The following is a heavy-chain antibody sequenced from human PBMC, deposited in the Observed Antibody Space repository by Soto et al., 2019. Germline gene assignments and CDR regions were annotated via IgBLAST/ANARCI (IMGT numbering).Heavy chain of an antibody. D-gene: IGHD2-15*01. CDR1: GGTFSSYA. V-gene: IGHV1-69*01. J-gene: IGHJ5*02. Sequence: QVQMVQSGAEVKKPGSSVKVSCKASGGTFSSYAISWVRQAPGQGLEWMGGIIPIFGTANYAQKFQGRGTITADESTSTAYMELSSLRSEYTAVYYCARRPADCSGGSCYSGFVPWGQGTLVTVSS. CDR2: IIPIFGTA. CDR3: ARRPADCSGGSCYSGFVP.